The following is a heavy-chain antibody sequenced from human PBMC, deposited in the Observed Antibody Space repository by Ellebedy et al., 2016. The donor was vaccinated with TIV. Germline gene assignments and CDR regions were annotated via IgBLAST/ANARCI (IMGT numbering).Heavy chain of an antibody. Sequence: AASVKVSCKASGYTFTGYYMHWVRQAPGQGLEWMGGIIPIFGTANYAQKFQGRVTITADESTSTAYMELSSLRSEDTAVYYCARDQRGDWLGSDWFDPWGQGTLVTVS. D-gene: IGHD3-9*01. CDR1: GYTFTGYY. CDR2: IIPIFGTA. CDR3: ARDQRGDWLGSDWFDP. J-gene: IGHJ5*02. V-gene: IGHV1-69*13.